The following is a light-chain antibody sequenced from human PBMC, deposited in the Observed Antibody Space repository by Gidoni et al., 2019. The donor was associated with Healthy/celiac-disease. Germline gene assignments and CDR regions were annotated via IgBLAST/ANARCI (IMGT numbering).Light chain of an antibody. CDR2: GAS. CDR3: QQYNNWPPIFT. J-gene: IGKJ3*01. Sequence: IVMTQSPATLSVSPGDRATLSCRASQSVSSNLAWYQQRPGQATRLLIYGASTRATGIPVRLSGSGSGTGYTLTISSLQSEDITFYYCQQYNNWPPIFTFXPXTKVXIK. CDR1: QSVSSN. V-gene: IGKV3-15*01.